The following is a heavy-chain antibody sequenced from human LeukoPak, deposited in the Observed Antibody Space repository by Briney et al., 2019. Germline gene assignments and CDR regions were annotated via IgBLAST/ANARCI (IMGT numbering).Heavy chain of an antibody. J-gene: IGHJ4*02. V-gene: IGHV3-23*01. D-gene: IGHD2-2*01. CDR2: ISGRGANT. CDR3: AKAVVIVPTATPFDY. CDR1: GFSFTNYA. Sequence: GGSLRLSCAASGFSFTNYAMSWVRQAPGKGLEWVSAISGRGANTYYADSVKGRFTISRDNSKNTLYMQMNSLRAEDTAVYYCAKAVVIVPTATPFDYWGQGTLVTVSS.